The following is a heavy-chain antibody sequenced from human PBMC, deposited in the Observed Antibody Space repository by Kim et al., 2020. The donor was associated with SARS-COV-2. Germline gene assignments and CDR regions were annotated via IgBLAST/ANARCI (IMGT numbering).Heavy chain of an antibody. Sequence: GTTDYAAPVKGRFTISRDDSKNTLYLQMNSLKTEDTAVYYCTTQSAAFDYWGQGTLVTVSS. D-gene: IGHD6-25*01. V-gene: IGHV3-15*01. CDR2: GTT. J-gene: IGHJ4*02. CDR3: TTQSAAFDY.